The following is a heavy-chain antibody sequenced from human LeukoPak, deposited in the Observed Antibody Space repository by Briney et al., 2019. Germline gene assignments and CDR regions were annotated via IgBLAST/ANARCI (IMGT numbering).Heavy chain of an antibody. D-gene: IGHD1-26*01. Sequence: EASVKVSCKASGYTFTGYYMHWVRQAPGQGLEWMGWINPNSGGTNYAQKLQGRVTMTTDTSTSTAYMELRSLRSDDTAVYYCARETTDNSGSYYYMDVWGKGTTVTVSS. CDR1: GYTFTGYY. J-gene: IGHJ6*03. CDR3: ARETTDNSGSYYYMDV. V-gene: IGHV1-2*02. CDR2: INPNSGGT.